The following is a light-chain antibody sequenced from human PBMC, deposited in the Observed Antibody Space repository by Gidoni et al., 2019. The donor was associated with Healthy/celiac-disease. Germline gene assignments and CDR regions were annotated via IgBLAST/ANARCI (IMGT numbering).Light chain of an antibody. CDR3: QQSYSTSWT. Sequence: DIQMTQSPSSLSASVGHRVTITCRASQSISSYLNWYQQKPGKAPKLLIYAASRLQSGVPSRCSGSGAGTYFTLTISSLQPEDFATYYCQQSYSTSWTFGQGTKVEIK. V-gene: IGKV1-39*01. J-gene: IGKJ1*01. CDR1: QSISSY. CDR2: AAS.